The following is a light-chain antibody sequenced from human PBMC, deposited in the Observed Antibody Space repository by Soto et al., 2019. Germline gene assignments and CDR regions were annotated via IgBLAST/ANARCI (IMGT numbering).Light chain of an antibody. Sequence: QSVLTQPASVSGSPGQSITVACTGTKNNLGSYDLVSWYQKYPDKAPTLLIYEATKRPSGISDRFSGSKSGFTASLTISGLRAEDEADYYCCSLEGSIALVVFGGGTKLTVL. CDR2: EAT. V-gene: IGLV2-23*01. CDR3: CSLEGSIALVV. CDR1: KNNLGSYDL. J-gene: IGLJ2*01.